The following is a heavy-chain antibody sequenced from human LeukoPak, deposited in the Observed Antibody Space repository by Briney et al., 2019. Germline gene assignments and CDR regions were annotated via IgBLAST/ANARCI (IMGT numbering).Heavy chain of an antibody. CDR1: GFTFSSYG. V-gene: IGHV3-30*02. CDR2: IRYDGSNK. J-gene: IGHJ4*02. CDR3: AKDFCANGVCSLFDY. Sequence: PGGSLRLSCAASGFTFSSYGMHWVRQAPGKGLEWVAFIRYDGSNKYYADSVKGRFTISRDNSKNTLYLQMNSLRAEDTAVYYCAKDFCANGVCSLFDYWGQGTLVTVSS. D-gene: IGHD2-8*01.